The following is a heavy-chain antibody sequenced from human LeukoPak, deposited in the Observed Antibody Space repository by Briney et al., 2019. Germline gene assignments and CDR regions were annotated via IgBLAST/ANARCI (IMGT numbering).Heavy chain of an antibody. V-gene: IGHV4-34*01. J-gene: IGHJ4*02. CDR3: ARARGNYDFWSGYCRPSPYFDY. Sequence: PSETLSLTCAVYGGSFSGYYWSWIRQPPGKGLEWIGEINHSGSTNYNPSLKSRVTISVDTSKNQFSLKLSSVTAADTAVYYCARARGNYDFWSGYCRPSPYFDYWGQGTLVTVSS. CDR2: INHSGST. D-gene: IGHD3-3*01. CDR1: GGSFSGYY.